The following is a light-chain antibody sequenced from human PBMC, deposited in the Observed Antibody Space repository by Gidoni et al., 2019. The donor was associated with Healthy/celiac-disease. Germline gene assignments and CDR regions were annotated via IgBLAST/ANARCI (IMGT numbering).Light chain of an antibody. CDR3: QQSYSTRT. Sequence: DIQMTQSPSSLSASVGDRVTITCRASQSISSYLNWYQQKPGKAPKLLIYAASSLQSGVPSRFSGSGSGTDFTLTISSLQPEDFAPYYCQQSYSTRTFXQXTKVEIK. J-gene: IGKJ1*01. V-gene: IGKV1-39*01. CDR2: AAS. CDR1: QSISSY.